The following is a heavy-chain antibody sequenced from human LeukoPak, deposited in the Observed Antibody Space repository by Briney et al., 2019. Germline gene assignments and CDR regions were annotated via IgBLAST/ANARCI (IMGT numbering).Heavy chain of an antibody. D-gene: IGHD6-19*01. V-gene: IGHV3-7*01. Sequence: PGGSLRLSCAASGFTFSSYWMSWVRQAPGKGLEWVANIKQDGSEKYYVDSVKGRFTISRDNAKNSLYLQMNSLRAEDTAVYYCARACSSGWPDYFDYWGQGTLVTVSS. CDR1: GFTFSSYW. J-gene: IGHJ4*02. CDR2: IKQDGSEK. CDR3: ARACSSGWPDYFDY.